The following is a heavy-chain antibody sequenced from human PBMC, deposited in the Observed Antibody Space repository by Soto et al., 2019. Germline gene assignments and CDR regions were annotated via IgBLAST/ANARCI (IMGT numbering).Heavy chain of an antibody. Sequence: SETLSLTCAVSGGSISSGGYSWSWIRQPPGKGLEWIGYIYHSGSTYYNPSLKSRVTISVDKSKNQFSLKLSSVTAADTAVYYCARDQDYGDYFHAFDIWGQGTMVTVSS. CDR2: IYHSGST. D-gene: IGHD4-17*01. V-gene: IGHV4-30-2*01. J-gene: IGHJ3*02. CDR1: GGSISSGGYS. CDR3: ARDQDYGDYFHAFDI.